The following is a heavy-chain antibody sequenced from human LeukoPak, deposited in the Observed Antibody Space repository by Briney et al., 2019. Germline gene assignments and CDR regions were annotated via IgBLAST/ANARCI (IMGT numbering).Heavy chain of an antibody. Sequence: ASVKVSCKASGYTFTGYYMHWVRQAPGQGLEWMGWINPNSGGTNYAQKFQGRVTMTRDTSISTAYMELSRLRSDDTAVYYCASQVDDVWLSRFDPWGQGTLVTVSS. CDR1: GYTFTGYY. D-gene: IGHD3-3*02. J-gene: IGHJ5*02. V-gene: IGHV1-2*02. CDR2: INPNSGGT. CDR3: ASQVDDVWLSRFDP.